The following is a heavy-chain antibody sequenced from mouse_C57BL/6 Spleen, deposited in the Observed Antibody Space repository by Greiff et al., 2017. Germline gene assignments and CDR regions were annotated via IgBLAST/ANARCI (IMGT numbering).Heavy chain of an antibody. D-gene: IGHD2-12*01. Sequence: EVHLAESGEGLVKPGGSLKLSCAASGFTFSSYAMSWVRQTPEKRLEWVAYISSGGDYIYYADTVKGRFTISRDNARNTLYLQMSSLKSEDTAMYYCTRGDYYSPAYWGQGTLVTVSA. CDR1: GFTFSSYA. CDR2: ISSGGDYI. J-gene: IGHJ3*01. CDR3: TRGDYYSPAY. V-gene: IGHV5-9-1*02.